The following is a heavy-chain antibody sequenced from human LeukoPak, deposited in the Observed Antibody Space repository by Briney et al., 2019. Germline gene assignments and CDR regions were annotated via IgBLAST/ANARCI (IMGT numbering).Heavy chain of an antibody. CDR1: GGTFNNYG. J-gene: IGHJ3*01. Sequence: SLKVSCKASGGTFNNYGINWVRQAPGQGLEWMGGIIPIFGSANYAQKFQDRVTITADKSTTTVYMGLSSLRSEDTAVYYCGEDSPHYYASGSFDGWGRGTMVTASS. CDR2: IIPIFGSA. V-gene: IGHV1-69*06. D-gene: IGHD3-10*01. CDR3: GEDSPHYYASGSFDG.